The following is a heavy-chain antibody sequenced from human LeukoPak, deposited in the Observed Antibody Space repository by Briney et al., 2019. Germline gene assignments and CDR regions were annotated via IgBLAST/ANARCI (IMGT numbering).Heavy chain of an antibody. J-gene: IGHJ4*02. CDR2: IDPSDSYT. D-gene: IGHD6-19*01. CDR1: GYSFPTYW. V-gene: IGHV5-10-1*01. Sequence: GESLKISCKGSGYSFPTYWISWVRQMPGKGLEWMGRIDPSDSYTNYSPSFQGHVTVSVDKSISTAYLEWSSLKASDTAMYYCARQYGSGSSISPDFDYWGQGTLVTVSS. CDR3: ARQYGSGSSISPDFDY.